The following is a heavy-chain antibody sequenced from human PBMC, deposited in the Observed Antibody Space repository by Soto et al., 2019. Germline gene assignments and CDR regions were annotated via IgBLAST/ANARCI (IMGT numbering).Heavy chain of an antibody. V-gene: IGHV1-69*06. CDR2: IIPVINTA. Sequence: QVQLVQSGAEVKKPGSSVKVSCKVSGGTLNIRWVRQAPGQGLEWMGGIIPVINTANYARKFQGRVVISADRATNIVYMEMMSLTLEDTAVYYCALGSGADAFDIWGQGTMVTVSS. D-gene: IGHD7-27*01. CDR1: GGTLN. J-gene: IGHJ3*02. CDR3: ALGSGADAFDI.